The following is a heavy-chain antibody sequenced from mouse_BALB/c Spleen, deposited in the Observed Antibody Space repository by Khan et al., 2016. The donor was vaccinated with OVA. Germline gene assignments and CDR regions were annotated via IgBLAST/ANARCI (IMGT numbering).Heavy chain of an antibody. CDR3: ARSGYGGFAY. CDR1: GYSFTDYT. CDR2: INPYNGDT. D-gene: IGHD1-2*01. Sequence: VRLQQSGPELVKPGTSMKISCKASGYSFTDYTLNWVKQSHGKNLEWIGLINPYNGDTIYNQKFKGKATLAVDKSSRTAYMELLSLTSEDSAVYYCARSGYGGFAYWGQGTLVTVSA. V-gene: IGHV1-18*01. J-gene: IGHJ3*01.